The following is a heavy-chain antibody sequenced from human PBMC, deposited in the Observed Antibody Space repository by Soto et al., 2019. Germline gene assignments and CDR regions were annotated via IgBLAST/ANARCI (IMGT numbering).Heavy chain of an antibody. CDR1: GGSFSGYY. V-gene: IGHV4-34*01. Sequence: QVQLQQWGAGLLKPSETLSLTCAVYGGSFSGYYWSWIRQPPGKALECIGEINHSGSTNYNPSLKSRVTISVDTSNNQFSLKLNSVTAADTAVYYCASHYGAYRHFDYWSQGTLVTVSS. CDR3: ASHYGAYRHFDY. J-gene: IGHJ4*02. CDR2: INHSGST. D-gene: IGHD4-17*01.